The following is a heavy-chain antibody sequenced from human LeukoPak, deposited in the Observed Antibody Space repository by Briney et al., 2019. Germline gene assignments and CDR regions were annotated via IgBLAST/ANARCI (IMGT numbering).Heavy chain of an antibody. CDR1: GFTFSNYA. J-gene: IGHJ4*02. Sequence: GGSLRLSCAASGFTFSNYAMHWVRRAPGKGLEWVAVISSDGSLKYYEDSVKGRFTISRDNSKNTLYLQMNSLRAEDTAVYYCARDSSKLGTGYFDYWGQGTLVTVSS. V-gene: IGHV3-30-3*01. CDR2: ISSDGSLK. D-gene: IGHD7-27*01. CDR3: ARDSSKLGTGYFDY.